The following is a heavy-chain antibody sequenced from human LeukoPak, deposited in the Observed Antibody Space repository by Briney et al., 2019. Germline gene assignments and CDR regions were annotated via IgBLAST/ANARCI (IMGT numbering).Heavy chain of an antibody. CDR3: ARDSGSYFYY. CDR2: IKQDGTEK. CDR1: GFTFSSYW. D-gene: IGHD1-26*01. V-gene: IGHV3-7*01. J-gene: IGHJ4*02. Sequence: GGSLRLSCAASGFTFSSYWMSWVRQAPGEGLEWVANIKQDGTEKYYMDSVKGRFTISRDNAKNTLYLQMNSLRAEDTAVYYCARDSGSYFYYWGQGTLVTVSS.